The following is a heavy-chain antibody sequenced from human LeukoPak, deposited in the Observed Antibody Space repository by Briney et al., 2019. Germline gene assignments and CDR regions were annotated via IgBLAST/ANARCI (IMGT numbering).Heavy chain of an antibody. J-gene: IGHJ4*02. CDR1: GYTFTDYY. CDR2: INPNSGGT. CDR3: ARAIVVVPAANEGVDY. D-gene: IGHD2-2*01. Sequence: ASVKVSCKASGYTFTDYYIHWVRQAPGHGLEWMGWINPNSGGTNYAQKFQGRVTLTRDTSISTAYMELSRLRSDDTAVYYCARAIVVVPAANEGVDYWGQGTLVTVSS. V-gene: IGHV1-2*02.